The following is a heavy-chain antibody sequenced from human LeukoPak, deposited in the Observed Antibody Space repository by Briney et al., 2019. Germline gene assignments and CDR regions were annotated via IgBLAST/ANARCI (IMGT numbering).Heavy chain of an antibody. V-gene: IGHV3-23*01. J-gene: IGHJ4*02. CDR1: EFTFSTYA. D-gene: IGHD6-13*01. CDR2: VSGSGGGT. Sequence: GGSLRLSCAASEFTFSTYAMTWVRQAPGKGLEWVSGVSGSGGGTYYADSVKGRFTISRDNSKSTLYLQMNNLRAEDTAVYYCAKDRSYSSSWFAQYYFDYWGQGTLVTVSS. CDR3: AKDRSYSSSWFAQYYFDY.